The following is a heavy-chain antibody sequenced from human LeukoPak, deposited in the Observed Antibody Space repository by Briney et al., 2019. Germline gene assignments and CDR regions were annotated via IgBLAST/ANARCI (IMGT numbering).Heavy chain of an antibody. CDR1: DGSINSYY. D-gene: IGHD1-26*01. Sequence: SETLSLTCSVSDGSINSYYWNWIRRPPGKGLEWIGYIYYNGNTNYSPSLKSRVTMSVDTSKNLFSLKVSSVTAADTAVYYCARGRSNYYGMDVRGQGTTVTVSS. CDR2: IYYNGNT. J-gene: IGHJ6*02. V-gene: IGHV4-59*01. CDR3: ARGRSNYYGMDV.